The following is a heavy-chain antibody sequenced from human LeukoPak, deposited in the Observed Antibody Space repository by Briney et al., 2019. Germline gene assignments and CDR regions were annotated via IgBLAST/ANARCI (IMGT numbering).Heavy chain of an antibody. CDR1: GGSFSGYY. D-gene: IGHD3-22*01. J-gene: IGHJ4*02. CDR2: ITGITVTM. Sequence: LSLTCAVYGGSFSGYYWSWIRQPPGKGLEWISYITGITVTMNYADSVKGRFTISRDNAKKSLYLQMNSLRAEDTAIYYCATHHGSSPYFYPNWAQGTLVTVSS. CDR3: ATHHGSSPYFYPN. V-gene: IGHV3-11*04.